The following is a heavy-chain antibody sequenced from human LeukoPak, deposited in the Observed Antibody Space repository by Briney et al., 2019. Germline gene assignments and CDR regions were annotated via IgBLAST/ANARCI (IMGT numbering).Heavy chain of an antibody. V-gene: IGHV3-30-3*01. D-gene: IGHD6-19*01. Sequence: GRSLRLSCAASGFTFSSYAMHWVRQAPGKGLEWVAVISYDGSNKYYADSVKGRFTISRDNSKNTLYLQMNSLRAEDTAVYYCARQNSGWYYYFDYWGQGTLVTVSS. J-gene: IGHJ4*02. CDR2: ISYDGSNK. CDR3: ARQNSGWYYYFDY. CDR1: GFTFSSYA.